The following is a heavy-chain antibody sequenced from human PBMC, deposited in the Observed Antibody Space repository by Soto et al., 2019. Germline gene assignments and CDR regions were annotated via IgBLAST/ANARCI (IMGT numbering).Heavy chain of an antibody. J-gene: IGHJ4*02. CDR2: IYYSGRT. CDR1: GESISSSSYY. CDR3: ARQRTTVVTQAYFDH. Sequence: PSETPYITCIVSGESISSSSYYWGWIRQPPGKGLEWIGSIYYSGRTYYNTSFKTPVTISIDTSKNQFSLKLSSVTATDTAVYYCARQRTTVVTQAYFDHWGQGALVTVS. D-gene: IGHD2-21*02. V-gene: IGHV4-39*01.